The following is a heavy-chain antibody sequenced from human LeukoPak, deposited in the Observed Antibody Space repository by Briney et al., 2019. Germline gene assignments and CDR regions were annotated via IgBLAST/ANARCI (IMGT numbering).Heavy chain of an antibody. V-gene: IGHV1-46*01. CDR1: GYTFTSYY. CDR2: INPSGGST. D-gene: IGHD6-13*01. CDR3: AIAAAAFDY. J-gene: IGHJ4*02. Sequence: ASVKVSCKASGYTFTSYYMHWVRQAPGQGLEWMGIINPSGGSTSFAQKFQGRVTMTRDPSTSTVYMELSSLTSEDTAVYYCAIAAAAFDYWGQGTLVTVSS.